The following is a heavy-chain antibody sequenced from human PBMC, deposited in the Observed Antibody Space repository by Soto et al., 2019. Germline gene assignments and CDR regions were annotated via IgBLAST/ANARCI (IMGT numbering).Heavy chain of an antibody. D-gene: IGHD1-26*01. Sequence: PGGSLRLSCVASGFTFRDYGMHWDRQAPGKGLEWVAGISHHGLKEHYADSVKGRFTISRDNSKKTVYLQLNSLRGDDTAVYYCAKDWVGGSNKYYFEYWGQGTLVTVSS. V-gene: IGHV3-30*18. J-gene: IGHJ4*02. CDR3: AKDWVGGSNKYYFEY. CDR2: ISHHGLKE. CDR1: GFTFRDYG.